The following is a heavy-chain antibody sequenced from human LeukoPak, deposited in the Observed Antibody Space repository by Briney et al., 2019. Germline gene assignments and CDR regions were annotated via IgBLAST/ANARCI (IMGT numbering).Heavy chain of an antibody. V-gene: IGHV4-39*07. J-gene: IGHJ4*02. Sequence: PSETLSLTCTVSGGSISSSSYYWGWIRQPPGKGLEWIGSIYYSGSTYYNPSLKSRVTISVDTSKNQFSLKLSSVTAADTAVYYCAREYSSSGSSPFDYWGQGTLVTVSS. CDR2: IYYSGST. CDR3: AREYSSSGSSPFDY. D-gene: IGHD6-13*01. CDR1: GGSISSSSYY.